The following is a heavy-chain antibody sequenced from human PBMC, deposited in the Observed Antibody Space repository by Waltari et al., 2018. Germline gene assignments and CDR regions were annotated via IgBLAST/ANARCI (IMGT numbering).Heavy chain of an antibody. J-gene: IGHJ4*02. CDR2: NIPILDTA. D-gene: IGHD4-4*01. V-gene: IGHV1-69*01. CDR3: ATMSTGFDY. CDR1: GGNFSNYT. Sequence: QVQLVQSGAEVKKPGSSVTVSCKASGGNFSNYTSSWVRQAPGQGPEWLGGNIPILDTANNAQKFQGRVTITADESTSTAYMELSSLRSEDTAVYYCATMSTGFDYWGQGTLVTVSS.